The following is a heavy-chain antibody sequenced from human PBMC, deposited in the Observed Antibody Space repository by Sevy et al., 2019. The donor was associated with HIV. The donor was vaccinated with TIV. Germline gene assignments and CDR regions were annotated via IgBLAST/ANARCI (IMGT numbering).Heavy chain of an antibody. CDR3: ARGLPAKAYYYDSSGYLAHFDY. V-gene: IGHV3-21*01. CDR1: GFTFSSYS. CDR2: ISSSSSYI. J-gene: IGHJ4*02. Sequence: GGSLRLSCAASGFTFSSYSMNWVRQAPGKGLEWVSPISSSSSYIYYADSVKGRFTISRDNAKNSLYLQMNSLRAEDTAVYYCARGLPAKAYYYDSSGYLAHFDYWGQGTLVTVSS. D-gene: IGHD3-22*01.